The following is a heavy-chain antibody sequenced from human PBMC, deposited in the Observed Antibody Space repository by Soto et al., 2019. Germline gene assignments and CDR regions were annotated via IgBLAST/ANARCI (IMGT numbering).Heavy chain of an antibody. CDR3: VRLIGNSWLDS. Sequence: PSQTLSLTCAISGDSVSTNSVTWNWIRQSPSRCLEWLGRTYYSSKWFNDYAVSVKGRITINPDTSNNQLSLQLNSVTPVDTAVYYCVRLIGNSWLDSWGQGTLVTVSS. CDR2: TYYSSKWFN. CDR1: GDSVSTNSVT. J-gene: IGHJ5*01. D-gene: IGHD2-8*01. V-gene: IGHV6-1*01.